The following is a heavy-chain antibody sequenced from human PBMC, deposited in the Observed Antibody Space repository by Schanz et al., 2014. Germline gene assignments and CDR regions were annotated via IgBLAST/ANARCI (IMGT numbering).Heavy chain of an antibody. J-gene: IGHJ4*02. Sequence: QVHLVQSGAEVKKPGSSVKVACKASGDTFSSYVISWVRQAPGQGLEWMGRIIPILDIADFAQKFQGRVTFTADKSTSTAFLEVNSLRSEDTAVYYCARTGYDPSLTHWGQGTLVTVSS. V-gene: IGHV1-69*02. D-gene: IGHD5-12*01. CDR3: ARTGYDPSLTH. CDR1: GDTFSSYV. CDR2: IIPILDIA.